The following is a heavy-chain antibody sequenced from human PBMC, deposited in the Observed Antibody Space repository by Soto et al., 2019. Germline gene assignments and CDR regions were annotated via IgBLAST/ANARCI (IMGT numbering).Heavy chain of an antibody. CDR2: IKSKINGGTT. Sequence: LRLSCTASGFTFSNAWMSWVRQAPGKGLEWVGRIKSKINGGTTDFAAPVKGRFSISRDDSKNTLYLQMNSLKTEDTAVYYCTTDDPINRYWGQGTLVTVSS. CDR3: TTDDPINRY. CDR1: GFTFSNAW. V-gene: IGHV3-15*01. J-gene: IGHJ4*02.